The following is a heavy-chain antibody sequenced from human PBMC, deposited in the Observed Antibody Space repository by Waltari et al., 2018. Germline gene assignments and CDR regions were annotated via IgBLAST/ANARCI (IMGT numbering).Heavy chain of an antibody. V-gene: IGHV4-39*07. Sequence: QLQLQESGPGLVKPSETLSLTCTVSGGSISSSSYYWGWIRQPPGKGLEWIGSIYYSGSTYYNPSLKSRVTISVDTSKNQFSLKLSSVTAADTAVYYCARMATGYSSGWYVAYWGQGTLVTVSS. CDR2: IYYSGST. CDR3: ARMATGYSSGWYVAY. CDR1: GGSISSSSYY. J-gene: IGHJ4*02. D-gene: IGHD6-19*01.